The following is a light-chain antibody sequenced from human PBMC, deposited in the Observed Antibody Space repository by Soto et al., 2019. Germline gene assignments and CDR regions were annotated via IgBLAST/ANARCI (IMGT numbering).Light chain of an antibody. Sequence: DIQMTQSPSTLSASVGDRVTITCRASQSINSWLAWYQQKPGKAPKLLIHKASSLESGVPSRFSGSGSGTEFTLTISSLQPDDFAAYYCQQYHTDGTFGQGTKVEVK. CDR3: QQYHTDGT. CDR1: QSINSW. J-gene: IGKJ1*01. V-gene: IGKV1-5*03. CDR2: KAS.